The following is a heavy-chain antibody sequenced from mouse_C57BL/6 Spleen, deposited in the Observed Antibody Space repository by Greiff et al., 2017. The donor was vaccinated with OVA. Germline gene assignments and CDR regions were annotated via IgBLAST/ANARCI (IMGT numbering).Heavy chain of an antibody. CDR3: ARSLYGSSLAWFAY. CDR1: GYAFSSYW. CDR2: IYPGDGDT. J-gene: IGHJ3*01. Sequence: QVQLKESGAELVKPGASVKISCKASGYAFSSYWMNWVKQRPGKGLEWIGQIYPGDGDTNYNGKFKGKATLTADKSSRTAYMQLSSLTSEDSAVYFCARSLYGSSLAWFAYWGQGTLVTVSA. V-gene: IGHV1-80*01. D-gene: IGHD1-1*01.